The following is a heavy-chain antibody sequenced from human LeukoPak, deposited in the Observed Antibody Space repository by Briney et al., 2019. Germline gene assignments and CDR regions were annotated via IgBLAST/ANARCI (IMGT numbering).Heavy chain of an antibody. CDR3: ARPAGGYYYMDV. J-gene: IGHJ6*03. Sequence: PGGSLRLSCAASGFTFSSYGMHWIRQPPGKGLEWIGSIYYSGSTYYNPSLKSRVTISVDTSKNQFSLKLSSVTAADTAVYYCARPAGGYYYMDVWGKGTTVTVSS. D-gene: IGHD3-16*01. V-gene: IGHV4-39*07. CDR1: GFTFSSYG. CDR2: IYYSGST.